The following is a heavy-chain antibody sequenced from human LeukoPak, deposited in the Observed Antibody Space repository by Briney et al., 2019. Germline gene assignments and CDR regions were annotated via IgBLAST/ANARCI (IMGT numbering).Heavy chain of an antibody. J-gene: IGHJ4*02. Sequence: SGTLSLTCAVSGGSISSSNWWSWVRQPPGKGLEWIGEIYHSGSTNYNPSLKSRVTISVDASKNQFSLKLSSVTAADTAVYYCARNPIVATYYFDYWGQGTLVTVSS. CDR2: IYHSGST. CDR1: GGSISSSNW. D-gene: IGHD5-12*01. V-gene: IGHV4-4*02. CDR3: ARNPIVATYYFDY.